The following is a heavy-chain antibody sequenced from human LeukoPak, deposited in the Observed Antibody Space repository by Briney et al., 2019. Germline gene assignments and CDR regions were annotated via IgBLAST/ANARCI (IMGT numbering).Heavy chain of an antibody. J-gene: IGHJ4*02. CDR2: IYHSGDT. CDR1: GGSFSGYY. V-gene: IGHV4-34*01. D-gene: IGHD2-2*01. CDR3: ARVEKYQVYQLLPSQLFDF. Sequence: PSETLSLTCAVYGGSFSGYYWNWIRQPPGKGLEWIGEIYHSGDTNYSPSLKSRVTISVDTSKSQFSLKLNSVTAADTAVYYCARVEKYQVYQLLPSQLFDFWGQGTLITVSS.